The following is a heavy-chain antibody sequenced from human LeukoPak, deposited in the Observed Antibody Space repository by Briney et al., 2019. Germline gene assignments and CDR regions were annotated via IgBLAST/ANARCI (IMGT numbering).Heavy chain of an antibody. CDR2: ISGSGSST. CDR1: GFTFSTYA. CDR3: AKDRGSSWYHPFDY. D-gene: IGHD6-13*01. V-gene: IGHV3-23*01. J-gene: IGHJ4*02. Sequence: PGGSLRLSCAASGFTFSTYAMTWVRQAPGKGLEWVSAISGSGSSTYCADSVKGRFTISRDNSKNTLYLQVNNLRAEDTAVYYCAKDRGSSWYHPFDYWGQGTLVTVSS.